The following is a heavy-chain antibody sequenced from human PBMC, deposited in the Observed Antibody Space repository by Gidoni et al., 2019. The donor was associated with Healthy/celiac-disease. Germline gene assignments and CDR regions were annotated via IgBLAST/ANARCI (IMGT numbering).Heavy chain of an antibody. Sequence: QLQLQESGPGLVKPSETLSLPCTVSGGSIRSSSYYWGWIRQPPGKGLEWIGSIYYSGSTYYNPSLKSRVTISVDTSKNQFSLKLSSVTAADTAVYYCATRHGVRLRYKNWFDPWGQGTLVTVSS. CDR2: IYYSGST. J-gene: IGHJ5*02. D-gene: IGHD3-9*01. CDR1: GGSIRSSSYY. V-gene: IGHV4-39*01. CDR3: ATRHGVRLRYKNWFDP.